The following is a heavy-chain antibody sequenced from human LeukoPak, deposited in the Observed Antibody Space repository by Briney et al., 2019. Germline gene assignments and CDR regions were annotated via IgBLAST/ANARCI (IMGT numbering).Heavy chain of an antibody. Sequence: ASVKVSCKAPGYTFTNYYMHWVRQAPGQGLEWMGIINPSGGSTSYAQKFQGRVTMTRDMSTSTDYMELISLRSEDTAVYYCARDERDGGDTAMLGANNWFDPWGQGTLVTVSS. V-gene: IGHV1-46*01. CDR1: GYTFTNYY. D-gene: IGHD5-18*01. CDR3: ARDERDGGDTAMLGANNWFDP. CDR2: INPSGGST. J-gene: IGHJ5*02.